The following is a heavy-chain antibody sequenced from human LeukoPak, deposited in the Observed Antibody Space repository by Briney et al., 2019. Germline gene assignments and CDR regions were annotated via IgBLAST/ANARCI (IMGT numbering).Heavy chain of an antibody. D-gene: IGHD2-21*02. CDR3: AREGDYYFDY. V-gene: IGHV3-23*01. Sequence: GGSLRLSCGASGFTFSSYGMSWVRQTPGKGLEWVSGISGSGGRTYYADSVKGRFTISRDNAKNSLYLQMNSLRAEDTAVYYCAREGDYYFDYWGQGTLVTVSS. CDR1: GFTFSSYG. CDR2: ISGSGGRT. J-gene: IGHJ4*02.